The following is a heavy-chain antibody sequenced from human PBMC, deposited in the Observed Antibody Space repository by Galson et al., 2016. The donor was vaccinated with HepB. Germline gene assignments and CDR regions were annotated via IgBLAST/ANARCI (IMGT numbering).Heavy chain of an antibody. D-gene: IGHD2-2*01. V-gene: IGHV4-31*03. CDR1: GGSISSGGYY. J-gene: IGHJ6*03. Sequence: CTVSGGSISSGGYYWSWIRQHPGKGLEWIGYIYYSGSTYYNPSLKSRVTISVDTSKNQFSLKLSSVTAADTAVYYCARITTLGYCSSTSCSYYMDVWGKGTTVTVSS. CDR3: ARITTLGYCSSTSCSYYMDV. CDR2: IYYSGST.